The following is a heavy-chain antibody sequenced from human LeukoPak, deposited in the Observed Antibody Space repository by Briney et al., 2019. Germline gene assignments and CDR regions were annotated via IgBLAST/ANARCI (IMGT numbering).Heavy chain of an antibody. J-gene: IGHJ5*02. CDR1: GGSVSSGTYY. CDR3: ARDQIVVVPAAIAVWFDP. Sequence: SETLSLTCTVSGGSVSSGTYYWSWIRQPPGKGLEWIGYIYYTGSTNYNPSLKSRLTMSVDTSKNQFSLKLSSVTAADTAVYYCARDQIVVVPAAIAVWFDPWGQGTLVTVSS. V-gene: IGHV4-61*01. D-gene: IGHD2-2*01. CDR2: IYYTGST.